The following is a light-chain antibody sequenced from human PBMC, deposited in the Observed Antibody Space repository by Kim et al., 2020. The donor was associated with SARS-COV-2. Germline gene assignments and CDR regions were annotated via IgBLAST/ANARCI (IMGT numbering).Light chain of an antibody. Sequence: EIVMTQSPVTLSVSPGERATLSCRASQSVSSNLAWYQQKPGQAPRLLISGASTRATGIPARFSGSGSGTEFTLTISSLQSEDFAVYYCQQYNNWPPWTFGQGTKVDIK. CDR2: GAS. CDR3: QQYNNWPPWT. J-gene: IGKJ1*01. CDR1: QSVSSN. V-gene: IGKV3-15*01.